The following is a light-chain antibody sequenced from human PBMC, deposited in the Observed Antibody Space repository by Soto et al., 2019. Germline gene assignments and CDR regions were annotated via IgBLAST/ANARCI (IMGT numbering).Light chain of an antibody. Sequence: DIQMTQSPSSLSASVGDRVTIACRTSQAIGIYLAWYQQKPGRVPNLLIYDASFLEPGAPSRFSGSGSGTEFTLTISSLQPEDVARYYCQQYYSTPFTFGPGTKVDIK. CDR1: QAIGIY. V-gene: IGKV1-27*01. J-gene: IGKJ3*01. CDR2: DAS. CDR3: QQYYSTPFT.